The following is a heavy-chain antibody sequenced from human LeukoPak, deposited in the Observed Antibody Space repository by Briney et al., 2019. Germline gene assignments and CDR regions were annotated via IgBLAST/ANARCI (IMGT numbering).Heavy chain of an antibody. V-gene: IGHV3-23*01. CDR2: ICGSGETI. Sequence: PGGSLRLSCAASGFTFSSSDMAWVRVAPGKGGECVSSICGSGETIHYADSVKGLFPISRDNSQSTLSLQMNSRMAEDTGIYYFAQVVVSGNGDYFDFWGQGTLVTVAS. J-gene: IGHJ4*02. CDR3: AQVVVSGNGDYFDF. CDR1: GFTFSSSD. D-gene: IGHD2-8*01.